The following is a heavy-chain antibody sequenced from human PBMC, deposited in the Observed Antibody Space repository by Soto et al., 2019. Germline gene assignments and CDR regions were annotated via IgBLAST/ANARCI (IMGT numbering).Heavy chain of an antibody. CDR1: GFTVNNYQ. CDR2: IYSGGVT. CDR3: ARDPSTTGYYGLDV. V-gene: IGHV3-53*01. Sequence: GGALRVYCSASGFTVNNYQMNWVRQAPGKGLEWVSVIYSGGVTYYPDSVKGRFTTIRDTSKNTVYLQMNSLRADDTAMYYCARDPSTTGYYGLDVWGQGTTVTVSS. J-gene: IGHJ6*02.